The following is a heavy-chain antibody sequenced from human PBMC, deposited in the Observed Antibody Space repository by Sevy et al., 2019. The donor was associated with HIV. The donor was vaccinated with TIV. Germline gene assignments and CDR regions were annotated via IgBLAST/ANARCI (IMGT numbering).Heavy chain of an antibody. Sequence: GGSLRLSCAASGFTFSSYSMNWVRQAPGKGLEWVSSISSSSSYIYYADSVKGRFTISRDNAKNSLYLQMNSLRAEDTAVYYCARVTPFNYDYVWGSYRYTFDRWGQGTLVTVSS. CDR2: ISSSSSYI. V-gene: IGHV3-21*01. D-gene: IGHD3-16*02. J-gene: IGHJ4*02. CDR1: GFTFSSYS. CDR3: ARVTPFNYDYVWGSYRYTFDR.